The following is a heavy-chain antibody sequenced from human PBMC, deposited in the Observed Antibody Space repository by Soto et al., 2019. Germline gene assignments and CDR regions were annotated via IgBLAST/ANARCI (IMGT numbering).Heavy chain of an antibody. CDR3: ARAGIAVAGTDWGAFDY. Sequence: GASVKVSCKAPRGTFSSYAISWVRQAPRQGLEWMGGVIPIFGTANYAQKFQGRVTITADESTSTAYMELSSLRSEDTAVYYCARAGIAVAGTDWGAFDYWGQGTMVTVSS. D-gene: IGHD6-19*01. CDR2: VIPIFGTA. V-gene: IGHV1-69*13. J-gene: IGHJ4*03. CDR1: RGTFSSYA.